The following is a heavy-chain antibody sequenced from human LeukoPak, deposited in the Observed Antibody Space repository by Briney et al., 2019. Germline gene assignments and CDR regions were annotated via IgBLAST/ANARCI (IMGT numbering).Heavy chain of an antibody. V-gene: IGHV1-69*13. D-gene: IGHD2-2*01. Sequence: SVKVSCKGSGGTFSSYAISWVRQAPGQGLEWMGGIIPIFGTANYAQKFQGRVTITADESTSTAYMELSSLRSEDTAVYYCAREYCSSTSCTGKFDPWGQGTLVTVSS. CDR3: AREYCSSTSCTGKFDP. J-gene: IGHJ5*02. CDR1: GGTFSSYA. CDR2: IIPIFGTA.